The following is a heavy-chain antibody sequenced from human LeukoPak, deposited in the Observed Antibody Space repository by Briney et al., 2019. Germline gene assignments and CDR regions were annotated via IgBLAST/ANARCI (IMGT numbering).Heavy chain of an antibody. V-gene: IGHV4-38-2*02. CDR2: IYHSGST. CDR1: GYSISSGYY. Sequence: PSETLSLTCTVSGYSISSGYYWGWIRQPPGKGLEWIGSIYHSGSTYYKPSLKSRVTISVETSKNQFSLKLRSVTAADTAVYYCARVTGYMIEDYFDYWGQGTLVTVSS. CDR3: ARVTGYMIEDYFDY. J-gene: IGHJ4*02. D-gene: IGHD3-22*01.